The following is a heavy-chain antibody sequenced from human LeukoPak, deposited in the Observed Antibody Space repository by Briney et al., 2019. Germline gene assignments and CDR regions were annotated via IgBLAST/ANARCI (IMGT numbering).Heavy chain of an antibody. J-gene: IGHJ4*02. D-gene: IGHD3-22*01. V-gene: IGHV3-33*01. CDR1: GFTFSSYG. Sequence: GGSLRLSCAASGFTFSSYGMHWVRQAPGKGLEWVAVIWYDGSNKYYADSVTGRFTISRDNSKNTLYLQMNSLRAEDTAVYYCARGRVGYYDSSGYYYFDYWGQGTLVTVSS. CDR2: IWYDGSNK. CDR3: ARGRVGYYDSSGYYYFDY.